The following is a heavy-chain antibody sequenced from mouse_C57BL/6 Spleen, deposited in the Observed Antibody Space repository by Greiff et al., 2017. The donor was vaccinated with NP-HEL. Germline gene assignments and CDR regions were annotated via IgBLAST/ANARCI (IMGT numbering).Heavy chain of an antibody. CDR1: GYTFTSYW. J-gene: IGHJ4*01. D-gene: IGHD4-1*02. CDR3: AIPTGTDAMDY. V-gene: IGHV1-64*01. Sequence: VQLQQSGAELVKPGASVKLSCKASGYTFTSYWMHWVKQRPGQGLEWIGMIHPNSGSTNYNEKFKSKATLTVDKSSSTAYMQLSSLTSEDSAVYYFAIPTGTDAMDYWGQGTSVTVSS. CDR2: IHPNSGST.